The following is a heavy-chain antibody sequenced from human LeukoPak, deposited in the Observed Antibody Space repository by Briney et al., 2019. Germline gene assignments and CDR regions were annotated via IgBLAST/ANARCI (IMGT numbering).Heavy chain of an antibody. J-gene: IGHJ4*02. V-gene: IGHV4-30-2*01. CDR1: GGSISSGGYY. CDR3: ARATSGSYWRRYYFDY. D-gene: IGHD1-26*01. CDR2: INHSGST. Sequence: SQTLSLTCTVSGGSISSGGYYWSWIRQPPGKGLEWIGEINHSGSTNYNPSLKSRVTISVDTSKNQFSLKLSSVTAADTAVYYCARATSGSYWRRYYFDYWGQGTLVTVSS.